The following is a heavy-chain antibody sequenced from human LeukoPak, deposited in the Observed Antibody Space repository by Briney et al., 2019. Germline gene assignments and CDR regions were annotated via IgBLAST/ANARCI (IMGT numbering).Heavy chain of an antibody. CDR1: GFIFSPYW. CDR2: IKLDGSET. Sequence: GGSLRLSCAASGFIFSPYWMTWVRQAPGKGLEWVANIKLDGSETYYVDPVKGRFTISRDNAKNSLYLQMHSLRAEDTAVYYCVREGTTVALFDYWGQGSLVTVSS. CDR3: VREGTTVALFDY. V-gene: IGHV3-7*01. D-gene: IGHD6-19*01. J-gene: IGHJ4*02.